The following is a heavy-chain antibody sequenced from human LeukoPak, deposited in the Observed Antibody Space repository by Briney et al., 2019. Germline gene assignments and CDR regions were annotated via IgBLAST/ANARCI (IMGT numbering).Heavy chain of an antibody. J-gene: IGHJ3*02. D-gene: IGHD2-15*01. CDR1: RGTFSSYA. CDR2: IIPIFGTA. CDR3: ARDQYCSGGSCYSSQSRAFDI. V-gene: IGHV1-69*01. Sequence: GSLVKVSCKASRGTFSSYAISWVRQAPGQGLEWMGGIIPIFGTANYAQKFQGRVTITADESTSTAYMELSSLRSEDTAVYYCARDQYCSGGSCYSSQSRAFDIWGQGTMVTVSS.